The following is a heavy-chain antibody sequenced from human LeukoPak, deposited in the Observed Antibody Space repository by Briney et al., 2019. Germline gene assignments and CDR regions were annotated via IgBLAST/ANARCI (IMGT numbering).Heavy chain of an antibody. CDR2: VSGPGDNT. Sequence: GGSLMLSCAASGFTFTRYAMKWVRQAPGKGLEWVSTVSGPGDNTYYADSVKGRFTISRDNSKNTVYLQMNSLRAGDTAVYYCAREATSSSGWYIDYWGQGTLVTVSS. J-gene: IGHJ4*02. CDR3: AREATSSSGWYIDY. CDR1: GFTFTRYA. D-gene: IGHD6-25*01. V-gene: IGHV3-23*01.